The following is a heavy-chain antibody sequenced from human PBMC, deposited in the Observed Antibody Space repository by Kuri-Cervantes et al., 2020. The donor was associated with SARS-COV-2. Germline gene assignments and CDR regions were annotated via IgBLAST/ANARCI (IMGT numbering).Heavy chain of an antibody. CDR2: IYYSGST. CDR1: GGSISSGDYY. Sequence: SETLSLTCTVSGGSISSGDYYWSWIRQPPGKGLEWIGYIYYSGSTYYNPSLKSRVTISVDTSKNQFSLKLSSVTAADTAVYYCASFYGDSRRGGFDPWGQGTLVTVSS. D-gene: IGHD4-17*01. V-gene: IGHV4-30-4*08. J-gene: IGHJ5*02. CDR3: ASFYGDSRRGGFDP.